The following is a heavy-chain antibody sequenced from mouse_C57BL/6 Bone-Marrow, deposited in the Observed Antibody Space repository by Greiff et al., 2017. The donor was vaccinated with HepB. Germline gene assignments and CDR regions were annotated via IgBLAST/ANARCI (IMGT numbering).Heavy chain of an antibody. D-gene: IGHD2-3*01. Sequence: QVQLQQSGAELVMPGASVKLSCKASGYTFTSYWMHWVKQRPGQGLEWIGEIDPSDSYTNYNQKFKGKSTLTVDKSSSTAYMQLSSLTSEDSAVYYCARGGWSRGFAYWGQGTLVTVSA. CDR2: IDPSDSYT. CDR1: GYTFTSYW. V-gene: IGHV1-69*01. CDR3: ARGGWSRGFAY. J-gene: IGHJ3*01.